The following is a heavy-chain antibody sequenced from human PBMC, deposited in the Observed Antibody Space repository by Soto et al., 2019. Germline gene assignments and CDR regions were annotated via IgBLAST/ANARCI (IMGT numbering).Heavy chain of an antibody. CDR2: IYHSGST. CDR3: ARVTYGDYLNWFDP. Sequence: SETLSLTCAVSSGSISSSNWWSWVRQPPGKGLEWIGEIYHSGSTNYNPSLKSRVTISVDKSKNQFSLKLSSVTAADTAVYYCARVTYGDYLNWFDPWGQGTLVTVSS. J-gene: IGHJ5*02. V-gene: IGHV4-4*02. D-gene: IGHD4-17*01. CDR1: SGSISSSNW.